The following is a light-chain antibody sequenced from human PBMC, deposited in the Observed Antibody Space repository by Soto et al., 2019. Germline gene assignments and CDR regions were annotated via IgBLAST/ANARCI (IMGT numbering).Light chain of an antibody. J-gene: IGKJ4*01. CDR1: QSVNSN. CDR3: QQYNNWPLT. CDR2: GAS. V-gene: IGKV3-15*01. Sequence: EIVMTQSPGTLSVSPGERATLSCRASQSVNSNLAWYQQKPGQAPRLLIYGASTRATGIPARFSGSGSGTEFTLTISSLQSEDFAVYYCQQYNNWPLTFGGGTKVEIK.